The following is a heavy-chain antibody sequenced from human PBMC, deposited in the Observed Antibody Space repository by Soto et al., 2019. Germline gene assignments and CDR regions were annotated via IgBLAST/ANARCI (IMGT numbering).Heavy chain of an antibody. Sequence: GGSLRLSCAASGFTFSSYGMHWVRQAPGKGLEWVAVIWYDGSNKYCADSVKGRFTISRDNSKNTLYLQMNSLRAEDTAVYYCARDDNGDFWSGPYLDYWGQGTLVTVSS. CDR3: ARDDNGDFWSGPYLDY. CDR2: IWYDGSNK. J-gene: IGHJ4*02. CDR1: GFTFSSYG. D-gene: IGHD3-3*01. V-gene: IGHV3-33*01.